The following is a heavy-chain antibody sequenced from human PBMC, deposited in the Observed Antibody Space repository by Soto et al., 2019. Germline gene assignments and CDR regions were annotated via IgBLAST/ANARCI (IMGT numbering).Heavy chain of an antibody. J-gene: IGHJ6*03. CDR3: VIYERDYIGGSCSGYYDYYMGR. D-gene: IGHD2-15*01. V-gene: IGHV1-69*02. Sequence: QVQLVQSGAEVKKPGSSVKVSCKASGGTFSSYTISWVRQAPGQGLEWMGRIIPILGIANYAQKFQGRVTITADKSTRMSNMELRRLKSEASAVYYCVIYERDYIGGSCSGYYDYYMGRWGKGITVTVSS. CDR2: IIPILGIA. CDR1: GGTFSSYT.